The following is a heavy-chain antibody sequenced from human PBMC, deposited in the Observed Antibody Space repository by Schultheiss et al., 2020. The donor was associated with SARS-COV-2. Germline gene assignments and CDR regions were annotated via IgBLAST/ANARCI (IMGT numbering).Heavy chain of an antibody. CDR1: GGSFSGYY. CDR2: IYHSGST. V-gene: IGHV4-38-2*01. D-gene: IGHD2-21*01. J-gene: IGHJ3*02. Sequence: SQTLSLTCAVYGGSFSGYYWGWIRQPPGKGLEWIGSIYHSGSTYYNPSLKSRVTISVDTSKNQFSLNLSSVTAADTAVYYCARVDGGDGAFDIWGQGTMVTVSS. CDR3: ARVDGGDGAFDI.